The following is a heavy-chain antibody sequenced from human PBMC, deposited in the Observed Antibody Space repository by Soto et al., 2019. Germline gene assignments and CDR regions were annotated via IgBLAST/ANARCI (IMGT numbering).Heavy chain of an antibody. D-gene: IGHD2-8*01. Sequence: ASVKVSCKASCYTFTSYGSSLVRQVPGQGLEWMGWMDPNSGNTGYAQKFQGRVTMXRNTSISTAYMELSSLRSEDTAVYYCARGGSLMVSYYYYYMDVWGKGTTVTVSS. CDR3: ARGGSLMVSYYYYYMDV. CDR1: CYTFTSYG. V-gene: IGHV1-8*02. CDR2: MDPNSGNT. J-gene: IGHJ6*03.